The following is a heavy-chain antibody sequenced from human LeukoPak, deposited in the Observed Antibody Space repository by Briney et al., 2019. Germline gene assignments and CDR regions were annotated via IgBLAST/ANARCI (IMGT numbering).Heavy chain of an antibody. CDR3: ARDIRGSGYDILDY. D-gene: IGHD5-12*01. CDR2: ISVRSDAI. CDR1: GFTFNSYH. Sequence: GGSLRLSCAASGFTFNSYHMDWVRQAPGRGLEWVSYISVRSDAIYYADSAKGRFTISRDNSKNTLYLQMNSLRAEDTAVYYCARDIRGSGYDILDYWGQGTLVTVSS. V-gene: IGHV3-48*01. J-gene: IGHJ4*02.